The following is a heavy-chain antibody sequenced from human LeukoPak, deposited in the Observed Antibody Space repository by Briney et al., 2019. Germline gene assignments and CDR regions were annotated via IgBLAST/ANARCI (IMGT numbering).Heavy chain of an antibody. D-gene: IGHD4-17*01. CDR3: ARLGDPRYWFFDL. Sequence: GGSLRLSCAASGLTASNTYMTWVRQAPEKGLGWVSVIYSGGTTYYEDSVKGRFTISRDNSKNTVYLQMNSLRADDTAIYYCARLGDPRYWFFDLWGRGTLVTVSS. CDR1: GLTASNTY. CDR2: IYSGGTT. V-gene: IGHV3-53*01. J-gene: IGHJ2*01.